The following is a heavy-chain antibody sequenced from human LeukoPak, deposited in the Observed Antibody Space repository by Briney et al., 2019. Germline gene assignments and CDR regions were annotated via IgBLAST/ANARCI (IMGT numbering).Heavy chain of an antibody. J-gene: IGHJ3*02. D-gene: IGHD6-19*01. CDR2: ITWDSTGV. CDR3: AKSAGYASGGVFDI. V-gene: IGHV3-9*03. Sequence: GGSLRLSCAASGFTFDDYSMHWVRQVPGKGLEWVSGITWDSTGVGYADSVKGRFTMSRDNAKNSLYLQMNSLTVEDMALYYCAKSAGYASGGVFDIWGQGTMVTVSS. CDR1: GFTFDDYS.